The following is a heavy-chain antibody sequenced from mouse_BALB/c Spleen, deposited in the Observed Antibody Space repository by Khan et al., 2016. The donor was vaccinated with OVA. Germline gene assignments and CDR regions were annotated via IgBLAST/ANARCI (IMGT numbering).Heavy chain of an antibody. D-gene: IGHD2-14*01. Sequence: QVQLQQSGAELVKPGASVYLSCNVSGYSFTSYDTYWVRQRPEQGLEWTGWMFPGDGSTKYNENFKGKATLTTDKSSSTAYMQLSRLTSEDSGACFCARGGYGGFAYWGQGTLVTVSA. CDR2: MFPGDGST. V-gene: IGHV1S56*01. J-gene: IGHJ3*01. CDR1: GYSFTSYD. CDR3: ARGGYGGFAY.